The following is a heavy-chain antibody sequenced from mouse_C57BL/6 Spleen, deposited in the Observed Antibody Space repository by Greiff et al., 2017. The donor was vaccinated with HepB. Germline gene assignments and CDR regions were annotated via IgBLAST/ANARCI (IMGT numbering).Heavy chain of an antibody. CDR2: IDPSDSYT. CDR3: AKGYYSNLYYAMDY. Sequence: QVQLKQPGAELVMPGASVKLSCKASGYTFTSYWMHWVKQRPGQGLEWIGEIDPSDSYTNYNQKFKGKSTLTVDKSSSTAYMQLSSLTSEDSAVYYCAKGYYSNLYYAMDYWGQGTSVTVSS. CDR1: GYTFTSYW. D-gene: IGHD2-5*01. J-gene: IGHJ4*01. V-gene: IGHV1-69*01.